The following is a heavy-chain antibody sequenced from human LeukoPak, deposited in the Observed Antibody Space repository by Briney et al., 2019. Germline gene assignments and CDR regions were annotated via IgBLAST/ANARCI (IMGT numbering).Heavy chain of an antibody. CDR3: ARSEWLRSRRAFDI. CDR1: GFTFSSYA. D-gene: IGHD5-12*01. CDR2: ISAYNGNT. Sequence: GGSLRLSCAASGFTFSSYAISWVRQAPGQGLEWMGWISAYNGNTNYAQKLQGRVTMTTDTSTSTAYMELRSLRSDDTAVYYCARSEWLRSRRAFDIWGQGTMVTVSS. J-gene: IGHJ3*02. V-gene: IGHV1-18*01.